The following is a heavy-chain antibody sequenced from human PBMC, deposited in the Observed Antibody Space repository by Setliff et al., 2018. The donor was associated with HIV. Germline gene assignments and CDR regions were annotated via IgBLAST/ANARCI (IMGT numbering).Heavy chain of an antibody. V-gene: IGHV1-69*05. D-gene: IGHD5-18*01. J-gene: IGHJ4*02. CDR1: GGTFSSYA. Sequence: ASVKVSCKASGGTFSSYAISWVRQAPGQGLEWMGGIIPIFGTANYAQKFQGRVTITTDESASTAYMELSSLRSEDTAVYYCARDSSDTAMVIGRSFDYWGQGTLVTVSS. CDR2: IIPIFGTA. CDR3: ARDSSDTAMVIGRSFDY.